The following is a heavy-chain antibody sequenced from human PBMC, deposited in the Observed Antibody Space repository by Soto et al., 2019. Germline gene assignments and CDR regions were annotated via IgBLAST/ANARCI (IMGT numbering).Heavy chain of an antibody. CDR2: VLPILGKP. Sequence: QVQLVQSGAEVRKPGSSVKVSCKASGGVFSNYAITWARQAPGEGLEWVGGVLPILGKPNYAPKFQGRVTVTADESTTTGYMELKTLTSADTAIYYCARGSNYLSTGYYFDHWGQGPLVTVSS. CDR1: GGVFSNYA. D-gene: IGHD2-2*01. V-gene: IGHV1-69*01. J-gene: IGHJ5*02. CDR3: ARGSNYLSTGYYFDH.